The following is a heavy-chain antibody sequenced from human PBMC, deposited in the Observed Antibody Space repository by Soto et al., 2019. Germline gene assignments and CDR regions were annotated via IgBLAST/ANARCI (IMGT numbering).Heavy chain of an antibody. CDR1: GYTFTSYA. D-gene: IGHD6-13*01. CDR3: ARISSSCPYYFDY. Sequence: QVQLVQSGAEEKKPGASVKVSCKASGYTFTSYAMHWVRQAPGQRLEWMGWINAGNGNTKYSQKFQGRVTITRDTSASTAYMELSSLRSEDTAVYYCARISSSCPYYFDYWGQGTLVTVSS. V-gene: IGHV1-3*05. CDR2: INAGNGNT. J-gene: IGHJ4*02.